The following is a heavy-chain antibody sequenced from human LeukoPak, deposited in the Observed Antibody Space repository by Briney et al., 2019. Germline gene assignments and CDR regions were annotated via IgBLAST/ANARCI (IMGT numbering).Heavy chain of an antibody. CDR2: TYYSGST. V-gene: IGHV4-39*01. D-gene: IGHD5-12*01. J-gene: IGHJ5*02. CDR1: GGSISSSSYY. CDR3: ARLARISARFDP. Sequence: PSETLSLTCTVSGGSISSSSYYWGWIRQPPGKGLEWIGSTYYSGSTYYNPSLKSRVTISVDTSKNQFSLKLSSVTAADTAVYYCARLARISARFDPWGQGTLVTVSS.